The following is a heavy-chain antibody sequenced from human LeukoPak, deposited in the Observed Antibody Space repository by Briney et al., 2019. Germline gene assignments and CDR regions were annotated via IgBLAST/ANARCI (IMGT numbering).Heavy chain of an antibody. V-gene: IGHV3-66*01. CDR3: ARDGRALLSD. Sequence: GGSLRLSCAASGFTVSSNYMSWVRQAPGKGLEWVSIIYSGGSTYYPDSVKGRFIISRDNSKNTLYLQMYSLRVEDTAVYYCARDGRALLSDWGQGTMVTVSS. CDR2: IYSGGST. D-gene: IGHD2/OR15-2a*01. J-gene: IGHJ3*01. CDR1: GFTVSSNY.